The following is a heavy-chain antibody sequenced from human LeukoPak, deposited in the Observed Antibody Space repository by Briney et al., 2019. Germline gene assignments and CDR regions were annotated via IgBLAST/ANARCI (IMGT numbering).Heavy chain of an antibody. D-gene: IGHD5-18*01. CDR1: GFTLSSNY. CDR3: ATAGIGYSYAPTYGMDV. J-gene: IGHJ6*02. Sequence: GGSLRLSCAASGFTLSSNYMSWVRQAPGKGLEWVSVTYVGGSTYYADSVKGRFSLSRDNSNNTLNLQMNSLRAEDTAVYYCATAGIGYSYAPTYGMDVWGQGTTVTVS. CDR2: TYVGGST. V-gene: IGHV3-66*01.